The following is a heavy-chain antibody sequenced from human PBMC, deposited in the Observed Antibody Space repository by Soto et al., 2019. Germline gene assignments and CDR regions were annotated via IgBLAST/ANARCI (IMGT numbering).Heavy chain of an antibody. V-gene: IGHV1-18*01. CDR1: GYTFTNYG. D-gene: IGHD6-13*01. CDR3: ARVEAAAGYLNWFDP. J-gene: IGHJ5*02. CDR2: ISTYNGNT. Sequence: ASVKVSCKASGYTFTNYGISWVRQAPGQGLEWMGWISTYNGNTNYAQKLQGRVTMTTDTSTSTAYMELRSLRCDDTAVYYCARVEAAAGYLNWFDPWGQGTQVTVSS.